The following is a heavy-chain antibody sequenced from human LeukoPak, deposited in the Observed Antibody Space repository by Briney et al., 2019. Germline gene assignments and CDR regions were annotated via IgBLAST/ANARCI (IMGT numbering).Heavy chain of an antibody. CDR1: GFTFSSYE. V-gene: IGHV3-23*01. CDR2: ISGSGGST. Sequence: GGSLRLSCAASGFTFSSYEMNWVRQAPGKGLEWVSAISGSGGSTYYADSVKGRFTISRDNSKNTLYLQMNSLRAEDTAVYYCAKRGDKQWLVYYFDYWGQGTLVTVSS. D-gene: IGHD6-19*01. J-gene: IGHJ4*02. CDR3: AKRGDKQWLVYYFDY.